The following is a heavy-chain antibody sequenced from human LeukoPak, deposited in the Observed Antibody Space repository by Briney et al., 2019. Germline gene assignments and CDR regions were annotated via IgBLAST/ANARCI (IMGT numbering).Heavy chain of an antibody. CDR2: INHSGST. CDR1: GGSFSGYY. J-gene: IGHJ4*02. V-gene: IGHV4-34*01. Sequence: PSETLSLTCAVYGGSFSGYYWSWIRQPPGKGLEWIGEINHSGSTNYNPSLKSRVTISVDTSKNQFSLKLSSVTAADTAVYYCARRRGVPLSYLDYWGQGTLVTASS. CDR3: ARRRGVPLSYLDY. D-gene: IGHD3-10*01.